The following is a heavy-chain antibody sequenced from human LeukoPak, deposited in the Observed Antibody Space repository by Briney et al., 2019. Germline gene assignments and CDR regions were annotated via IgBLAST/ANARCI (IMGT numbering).Heavy chain of an antibody. Sequence: PGGSLRLSCAASGFTFSNYDMHWVRQAPGKGLEWVAVIWFDGSNKFYADSVKGRFTISSDNSKNTLYLQMNSLRAEDTAVYYCARVYNYVFDYWGQGTLVTVSS. CDR1: GFTFSNYD. J-gene: IGHJ4*02. CDR3: ARVYNYVFDY. CDR2: IWFDGSNK. D-gene: IGHD3-10*02. V-gene: IGHV3-33*01.